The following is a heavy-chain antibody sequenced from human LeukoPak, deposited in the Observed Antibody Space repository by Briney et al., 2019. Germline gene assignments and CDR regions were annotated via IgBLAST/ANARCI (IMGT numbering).Heavy chain of an antibody. CDR3: AKNVVLAAITYIDY. J-gene: IGHJ4*02. V-gene: IGHV3-30*02. Sequence: GGSLRLSCAASGFTFSSYGMHWVRQAPGKGLEWVAFIRYDGSNKYYADSVKGRFTISRDNSKNTLYLQMNSLRAEDTAVYYCAKNVVLAAITYIDYWGQGTLVTVSS. D-gene: IGHD2-2*01. CDR1: GFTFSSYG. CDR2: IRYDGSNK.